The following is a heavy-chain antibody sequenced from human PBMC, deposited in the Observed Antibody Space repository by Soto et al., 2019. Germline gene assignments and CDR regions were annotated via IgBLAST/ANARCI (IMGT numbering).Heavy chain of an antibody. CDR2: INNYGSNT. CDR3: AADLAYYGTSGYFL. J-gene: IGHJ4*02. V-gene: IGHV3-74*01. Sequence: GGSLRLSCAASGFTFSTYWMHWVRQAPGKGLVWVSRINNYGSNTSYADSVKGRFTISRDNARNTLYLQMNSLRAEDTAVYYCAADLAYYGTSGYFLWGQGTLVTVSS. CDR1: GFTFSTYW. D-gene: IGHD3-22*01.